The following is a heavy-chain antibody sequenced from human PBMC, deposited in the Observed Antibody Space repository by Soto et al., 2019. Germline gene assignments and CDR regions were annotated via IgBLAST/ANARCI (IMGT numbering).Heavy chain of an antibody. CDR1: GFTFSNAW. J-gene: IGHJ4*02. Sequence: GGSLRLSCAASGFTFSNAWMNWVRQAPGKGLEWVGRIKSKTDGGTTDYAAPVKGRFTISRDDSKNTLYLQMNSLKTEDTAVYYCTTDLPYYYDSSGYLRSPVDYWGQGTLVTVSS. CDR2: IKSKTDGGTT. CDR3: TTDLPYYYDSSGYLRSPVDY. D-gene: IGHD3-22*01. V-gene: IGHV3-15*07.